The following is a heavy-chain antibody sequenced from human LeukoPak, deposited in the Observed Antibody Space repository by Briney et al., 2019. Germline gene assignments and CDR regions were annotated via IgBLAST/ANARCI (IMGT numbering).Heavy chain of an antibody. CDR2: ISGSGGST. V-gene: IGHV3-23*01. D-gene: IGHD3-22*01. CDR1: GFTFSSYA. J-gene: IGHJ4*02. Sequence: GGSLRLSCAASGFTFSSYAMSWVRQAPGKGLEWVSAISGSGGSTYYADSVKGRFTISRDNSKNTLYLQMNSLRAEDTAVYYCAKDGIHYYDSSGYYFGGRGTLVTVSS. CDR3: AKDGIHYYDSSGYYF.